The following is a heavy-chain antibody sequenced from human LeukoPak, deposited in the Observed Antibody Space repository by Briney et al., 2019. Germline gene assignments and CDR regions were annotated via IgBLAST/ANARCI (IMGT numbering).Heavy chain of an antibody. J-gene: IGHJ4*02. CDR2: INPSGGST. D-gene: IGHD6-19*01. V-gene: IGHV1-46*01. Sequence: ASVKVSCKASGYILTSYYVHWVRQAPGQGLEWMGVINPSGGSTNYAQKFQGRVTMTRDTSTSTVYMELSSLRPEDTAVYYCARYGSSGWFDYWGQGTLVTVSS. CDR3: ARYGSSGWFDY. CDR1: GYILTSYY.